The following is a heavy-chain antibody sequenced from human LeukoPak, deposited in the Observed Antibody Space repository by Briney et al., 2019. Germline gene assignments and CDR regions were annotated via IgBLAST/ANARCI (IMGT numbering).Heavy chain of an antibody. D-gene: IGHD2-15*01. CDR1: GFSFDNYA. V-gene: IGHV3-23*01. Sequence: GGSLRLSCAASGFSFDNYAMNWVRQAPGKGLEWVSVISGGGGATYYADSVKGRFTISRDISKNTLYLQMNSLRAEDTAVYYCAKDHLGYCSGGSCPDDAFDIWGQGTMVTVSS. CDR3: AKDHLGYCSGGSCPDDAFDI. J-gene: IGHJ3*02. CDR2: ISGGGGAT.